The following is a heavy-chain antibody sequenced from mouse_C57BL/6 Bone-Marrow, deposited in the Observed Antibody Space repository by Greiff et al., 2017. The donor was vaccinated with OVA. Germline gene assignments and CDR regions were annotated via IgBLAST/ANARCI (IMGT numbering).Heavy chain of an antibody. Sequence: EVKLQQSGPELVKPGASVKISCKASGYSFTDYNMNWVKQSNGKSLEWIGVINPNYGTTIYNQKFKGKATLTVDQSSSTAYMQLNSLTSEDSAVYYCAESLYYSNLAWFAYWGQGTLVTVSA. CDR2: INPNYGTT. CDR1: GYSFTDYN. CDR3: AESLYYSNLAWFAY. J-gene: IGHJ3*01. D-gene: IGHD2-5*01. V-gene: IGHV1-39*01.